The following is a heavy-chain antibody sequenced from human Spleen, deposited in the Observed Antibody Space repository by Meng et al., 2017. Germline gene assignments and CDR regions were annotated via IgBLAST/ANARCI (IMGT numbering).Heavy chain of an antibody. CDR1: CGSFSDDD. CDR2: INHSRST. D-gene: IGHD4-11*01. CDR3: ARGPTTMAHDFDY. V-gene: IGHV4-34*01. Sequence: QGRLQQWGAGLLTPSGPLALSCVVSCGSFSDDDWSWIREPPGKGLEWIGEINHSRSTNYNPSLESRATLSVDTAQNNLSLKLSSVTAADSAVYYCARGPTTMAHDFDYWGQGTLVTVSS. J-gene: IGHJ4*02.